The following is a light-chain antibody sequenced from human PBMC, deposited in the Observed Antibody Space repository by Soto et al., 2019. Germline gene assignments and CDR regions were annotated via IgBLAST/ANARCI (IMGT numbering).Light chain of an antibody. V-gene: IGKV4-1*01. CDR2: WAS. J-gene: IGKJ1*01. Sequence: DIVMTQSPDSLAVSLGERATINCKSSQSVLYSPNNNNYLAWFQQKPGQPPKLLIYWASTRESGVPDRFSGSGSGTDFTLTISSLQAEDVAVYYCQQYHTTPWTFGQGTQVEIK. CDR3: QQYHTTPWT. CDR1: QSVLYSPNNNNY.